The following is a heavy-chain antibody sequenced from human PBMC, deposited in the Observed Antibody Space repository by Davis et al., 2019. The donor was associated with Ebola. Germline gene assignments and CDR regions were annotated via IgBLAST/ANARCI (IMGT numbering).Heavy chain of an antibody. CDR3: ARDHGTTADAFDI. J-gene: IGHJ3*02. CDR1: GGTFSSYA. V-gene: IGHV1-69*13. Sequence: AASVKVSCKASGGTFSSYAISWVRQAPGLGLEWMGGIIPIFGTANYAQKFQGRVTITADESTSTAYMELSSLRSEDTAVYYCARDHGTTADAFDIWGQGTMVTVSS. D-gene: IGHD4-17*01. CDR2: IIPIFGTA.